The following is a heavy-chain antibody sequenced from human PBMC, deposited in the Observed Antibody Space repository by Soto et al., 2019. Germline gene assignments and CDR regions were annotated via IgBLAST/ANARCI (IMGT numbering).Heavy chain of an antibody. J-gene: IGHJ4*02. D-gene: IGHD6-19*01. V-gene: IGHV1-69*13. Sequence: SVKVSCKASGGTFSSYAISWVRQAPGQGLEWMGGIIPIFGTANYAQKFQGRVTITADESTSTAYMELSSLRSEDTAVYYCARIAVAGSDFDYWGQGTLVTVSS. CDR3: ARIAVAGSDFDY. CDR2: IIPIFGTA. CDR1: GGTFSSYA.